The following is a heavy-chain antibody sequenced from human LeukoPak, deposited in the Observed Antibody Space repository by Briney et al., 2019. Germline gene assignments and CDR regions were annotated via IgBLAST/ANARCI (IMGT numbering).Heavy chain of an antibody. Sequence: SETPSPTRAVYGGSFSGYYWSWIPQPPGKGAGWIWEINHSGSTNYNPSLKSRVTISVDTSKNQFSLKLSSVTAADTAVYYCARVPTRREYGYDVLIRGFDPWGQGTLVTVSS. D-gene: IGHD3-9*01. V-gene: IGHV4-34*01. CDR2: INHSGST. CDR1: GGSFSGYY. J-gene: IGHJ5*02. CDR3: ARVPTRREYGYDVLIRGFDP.